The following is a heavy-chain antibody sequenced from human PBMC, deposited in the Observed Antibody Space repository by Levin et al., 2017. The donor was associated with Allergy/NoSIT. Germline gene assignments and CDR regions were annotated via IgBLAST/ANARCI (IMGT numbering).Heavy chain of an antibody. Sequence: PGASVKVSCKASGYTFTSYGISWVRQAPGQGLEWMGWISAYNGNTNYAQKLQGRVTMTTDTSTSTAYMELRSLRSDDTAVYYCASGPRLEANFLFDYWGQGTLVTVSS. CDR1: GYTFTSYG. CDR2: ISAYNGNT. D-gene: IGHD1-1*01. CDR3: ASGPRLEANFLFDY. J-gene: IGHJ4*02. V-gene: IGHV1-18*01.